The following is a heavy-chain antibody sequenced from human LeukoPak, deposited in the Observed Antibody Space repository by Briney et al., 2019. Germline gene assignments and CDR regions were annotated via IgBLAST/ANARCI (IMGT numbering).Heavy chain of an antibody. D-gene: IGHD4-23*01. CDR1: GFTFSSYA. CDR2: ISGSGGST. J-gene: IGHJ4*02. V-gene: IGHV3-23*01. Sequence: GGSLRLSCAASGFTFSSYAMSWARQAPGKGLEWVSAISGSGGSTYYADSVKGRFTISRDNSKNTLYLQMNSLRAEDTAVYYCARLVTSVVSDFYYFGFWGQGTLVTVSS. CDR3: ARLVTSVVSDFYYFGF.